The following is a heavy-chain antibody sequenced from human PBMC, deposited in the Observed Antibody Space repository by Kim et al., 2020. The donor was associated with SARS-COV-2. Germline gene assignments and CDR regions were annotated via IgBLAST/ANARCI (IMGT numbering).Heavy chain of an antibody. V-gene: IGHV4-39*01. CDR3: ASNLFSITIFGVVTRYFDY. CDR1: GGSISSSSYY. CDR2: IYYSGST. D-gene: IGHD3-3*01. Sequence: SDTLSLTCTVSGGSISSSSYYWGWIRQPPGKGLEWIGSIYYSGSTYYNPSLKSRVTISVDTSKNQFSLKLSSVTAADTAVYYCASNLFSITIFGVVTRYFDYWGQGTLVTVSS. J-gene: IGHJ4*02.